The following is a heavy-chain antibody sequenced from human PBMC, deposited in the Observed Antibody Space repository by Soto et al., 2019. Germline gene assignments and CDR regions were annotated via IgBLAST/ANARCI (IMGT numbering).Heavy chain of an antibody. CDR1: GGSISSGGYS. CDR3: ARENWVATDFYGLDV. J-gene: IGHJ6*02. D-gene: IGHD7-27*01. CDR2: IYHSGST. Sequence: SETLSLTCAVSGGSISSGGYSWSWIRQPPGKGLECIGYIYHSGSTYYNPSLKSRVSISLDTSKNEFSLKVNSVTAADTAVYFCARENWVATDFYGLDVWGQGTTVTVSS. V-gene: IGHV4-30-2*01.